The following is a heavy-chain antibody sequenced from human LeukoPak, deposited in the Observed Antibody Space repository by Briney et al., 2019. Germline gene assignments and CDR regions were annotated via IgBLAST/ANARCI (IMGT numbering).Heavy chain of an antibody. Sequence: SETLSLTCAVSGGSISSSNYYWGWIRQPPGKGLECIGSIYYSARTYYNPSLKSRVTISVDTSKNQFSLKLSSVTAADTAVYYCARDRGYYYGSGSRLQPSYYFDYWGQGTLVTVSS. CDR1: GGSISSSNYY. CDR3: ARDRGYYYGSGSRLQPSYYFDY. CDR2: IYYSART. J-gene: IGHJ4*02. D-gene: IGHD3-10*01. V-gene: IGHV4-39*07.